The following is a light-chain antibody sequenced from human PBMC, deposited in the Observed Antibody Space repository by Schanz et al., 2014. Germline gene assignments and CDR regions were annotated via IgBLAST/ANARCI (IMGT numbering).Light chain of an antibody. CDR1: QDISSW. J-gene: IGKJ2*01. V-gene: IGKV1D-16*01. Sequence: DIQLTQSPSSVSASVGDRVAITCRASQDISSWLAWYQQKPGKAPKLLIYDASSLQSGVPSRFSGSGSGTEFTLTISSLQPDDFATYYCQQYKSHPYTFGQGTKLEIK. CDR2: DAS. CDR3: QQYKSHPYT.